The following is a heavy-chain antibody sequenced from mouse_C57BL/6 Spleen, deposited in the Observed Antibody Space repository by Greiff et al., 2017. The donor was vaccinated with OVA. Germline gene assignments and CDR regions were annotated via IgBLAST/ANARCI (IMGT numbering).Heavy chain of an antibody. Sequence: QVQLQQSGAELARPGASVKLSCKASGYTFTSYGISWVKQRTGQGLEWIGEIYPRSGNTYYNEKFKGKATLTADKSSSTAYMELRSLTSEDSAVYFCARCDYGSRMYGYCDYWGQGTTLTVSS. J-gene: IGHJ2*01. D-gene: IGHD1-1*01. V-gene: IGHV1-81*01. CDR3: ARCDYGSRMYGYCDY. CDR1: GYTFTSYG. CDR2: IYPRSGNT.